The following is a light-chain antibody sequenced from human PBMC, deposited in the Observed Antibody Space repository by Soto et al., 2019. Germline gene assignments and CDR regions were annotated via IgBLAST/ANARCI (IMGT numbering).Light chain of an antibody. CDR3: QQFHNWPRT. V-gene: IGKV3-15*01. CDR2: GAS. J-gene: IGKJ1*01. Sequence: IVMTQSTATMSVSPGERATLSCRASQSMGSNVAWYQQKPGQAPRLLIYGASTRAAGIPARFSGSGSGTEFTLTITSLQSEDFAVYYCQQFHNWPRTFGQGTKVAIK. CDR1: QSMGSN.